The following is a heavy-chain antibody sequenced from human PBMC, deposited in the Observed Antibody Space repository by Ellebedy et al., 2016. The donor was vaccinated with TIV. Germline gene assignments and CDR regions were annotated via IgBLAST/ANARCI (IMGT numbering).Heavy chain of an antibody. CDR3: ARVPADSSSWYALWFDP. D-gene: IGHD6-13*01. V-gene: IGHV1-46*01. CDR1: GYTFTSYY. Sequence: ASVKVSCKASGYTFTSYYMHWVRQAPGQGLEWMGIINPSGGSTSYAQKFQGRVTMTRDTSTSTVYMELSSLRSEDTAVYYCARVPADSSSWYALWFDPWGQGTLVTVSS. J-gene: IGHJ5*02. CDR2: INPSGGST.